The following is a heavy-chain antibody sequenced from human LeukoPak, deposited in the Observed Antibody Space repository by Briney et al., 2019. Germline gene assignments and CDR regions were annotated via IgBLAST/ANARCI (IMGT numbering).Heavy chain of an antibody. CDR3: ARSYTGFLGNWFDP. V-gene: IGHV4-4*09. Sequence: PSETLSLTCTVSGGSISSYYWSWIRQPPGKGLEWIGYIYTSGSTNYNPSLKSRVTISVDTSKNQFSLKLSSVTAADTAVYYCARSYTGFLGNWFDPWGQGTLVTVST. CDR2: IYTSGST. D-gene: IGHD3-3*01. CDR1: GGSISSYY. J-gene: IGHJ5*02.